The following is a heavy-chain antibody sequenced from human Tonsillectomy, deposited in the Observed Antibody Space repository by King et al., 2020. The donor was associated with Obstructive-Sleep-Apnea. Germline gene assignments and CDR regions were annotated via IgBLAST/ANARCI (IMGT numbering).Heavy chain of an antibody. CDR2: IIPIVGMA. J-gene: IGHJ4*02. Sequence: QLVQSGAEVKKPGSSVKVSCKASGGTFSSYTINWGRQAPGQGLEWMGGIIPIVGMANYAQKFQGRVTITADKSTSTAYMELSSLRSEDTAIYYCAKAPARDGYNLADYWGQGSLVTVSS. D-gene: IGHD5-24*01. CDR3: AKAPARDGYNLADY. V-gene: IGHV1-69*10. CDR1: GGTFSSYT.